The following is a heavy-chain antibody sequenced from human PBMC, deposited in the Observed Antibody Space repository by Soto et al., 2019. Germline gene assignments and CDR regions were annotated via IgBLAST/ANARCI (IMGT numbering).Heavy chain of an antibody. D-gene: IGHD2-21*01. CDR3: ARDQLYGGRVVSTTDY. CDR1: GYTFTSYG. J-gene: IGHJ4*02. V-gene: IGHV1-18*04. Sequence: QVQLVQSGAEVKTPGASVKVSCKASGYTFTSYGISWVRQAPGQGLEWMGWISAYNDNTNYAQKFQGRVTMTTDTSTSTAYVELRSLRSDDTAVYYCARDQLYGGRVVSTTDYWGQGTLFTVSS. CDR2: ISAYNDNT.